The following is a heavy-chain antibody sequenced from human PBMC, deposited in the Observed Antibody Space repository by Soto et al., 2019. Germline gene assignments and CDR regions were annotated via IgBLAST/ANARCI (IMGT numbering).Heavy chain of an antibody. J-gene: IGHJ4*02. Sequence: QVQLVQSGAEVKKPGSSVKVSCKASGGTFSSYAISWVRQAPGQGLEWMGGIIPIFGTANYAQKFQGRVTMXAVXSTSTAYMELSSLRSEDTAVYYCANHVYSSGWYYYWGQGTLVTVSS. CDR3: ANHVYSSGWYYY. CDR1: GGTFSSYA. CDR2: IIPIFGTA. V-gene: IGHV1-69*12. D-gene: IGHD6-19*01.